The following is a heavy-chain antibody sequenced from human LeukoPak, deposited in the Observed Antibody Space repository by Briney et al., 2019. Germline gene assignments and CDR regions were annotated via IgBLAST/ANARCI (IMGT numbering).Heavy chain of an antibody. V-gene: IGHV3-21*01. CDR1: GFTFSSYS. J-gene: IGHJ4*02. CDR3: ARDFSVGTIDY. CDR2: ISSSSSYI. Sequence: GGSLRLSCAASGFTFSSYSMNWVRQAPGEGLEWVSSISSSSSYIYYADSVKGRFTISRDNAKNSLYLQMNSLRAEDTAVYYCARDFSVGTIDYWGQGTLVTVSS. D-gene: IGHD6-13*01.